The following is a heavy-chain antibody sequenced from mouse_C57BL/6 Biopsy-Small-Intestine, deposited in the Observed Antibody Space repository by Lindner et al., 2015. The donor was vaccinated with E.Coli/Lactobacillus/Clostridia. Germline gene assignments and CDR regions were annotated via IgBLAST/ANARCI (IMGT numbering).Heavy chain of an antibody. V-gene: IGHV1-7*01. D-gene: IGHD1-2*01. CDR2: INPSSGYT. Sequence: VQLQESGAELAKPGASVKMSCKASGYTFTTYWMHWVKQRPGQGLEWIGYINPSSGYTEYNQKFKDKATLTADKSSSTAYMQLSSLTSEDSAVYYCVRSYGAMDCWGQGTSVTVSS. CDR1: GYTFTTYW. J-gene: IGHJ4*01. CDR3: VRSYGAMDC.